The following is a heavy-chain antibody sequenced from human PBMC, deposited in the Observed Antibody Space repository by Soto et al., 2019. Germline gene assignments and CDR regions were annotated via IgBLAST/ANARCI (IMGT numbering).Heavy chain of an antibody. V-gene: IGHV3-7*01. CDR1: EFTFSGYW. J-gene: IGHJ6*02. Sequence: HPGGSLRLSCAASEFTFSGYWMHWVRQAPGKGLEWVANIKEDGSESYYVDSVKGRFTISRDNAKNSLYLQMNSLRDEDTAVYYCARDELLWFGDPFYYYGMDVWGQGTTVTVSS. CDR2: IKEDGSES. CDR3: ARDELLWFGDPFYYYGMDV. D-gene: IGHD3-10*01.